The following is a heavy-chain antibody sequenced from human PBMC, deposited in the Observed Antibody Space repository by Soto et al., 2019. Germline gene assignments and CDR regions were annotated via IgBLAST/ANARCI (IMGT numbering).Heavy chain of an antibody. Sequence: QVQLQESGPGLVKPSETLSLTCTVSGGSISSYYWSWIRQPPGKGLEWIGDVYHSGCTNYNPSLKRRVTIAVDTSNIHLSLKLRSVTAADTAVYYSARRWVGVFDIWGQGTRGTVSA. CDR2: VYHSGCT. J-gene: IGHJ3*02. V-gene: IGHV4-59*08. CDR3: ARRWVGVFDI. D-gene: IGHD3-10*01. CDR1: GGSISSYY.